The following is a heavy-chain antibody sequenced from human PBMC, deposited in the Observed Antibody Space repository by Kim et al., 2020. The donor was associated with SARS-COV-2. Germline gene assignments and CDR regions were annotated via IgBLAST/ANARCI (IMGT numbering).Heavy chain of an antibody. CDR3: ARRLYNNDAMDI. V-gene: IGHV5-51*01. Sequence: GESLKISCKGSGYSFSDYRIAWVRQMPGKGLEWMGIMFPGDSETRYSPSFQGQVTMSADKSINTAYLQWSSLKASDTAIYFCARRLYNNDAMDIWGQGTPVTVSS. J-gene: IGHJ6*02. D-gene: IGHD3-22*01. CDR2: MFPGDSET. CDR1: GYSFSDYR.